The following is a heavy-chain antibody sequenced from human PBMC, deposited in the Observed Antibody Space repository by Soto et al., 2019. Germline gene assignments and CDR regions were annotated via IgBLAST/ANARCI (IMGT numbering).Heavy chain of an antibody. CDR2: IIPIFGTA. Sequence: SVKVSCKASGGTFSSYAISWVRQAPGQGLEWMGGIIPIFGTANYAQKFQGRVTITADESTSTAYMELSSLRSEDTAVYYCARDSLHYYGSGSPDSYYGMDVSGQGTTLTLSS. V-gene: IGHV1-69*13. CDR1: GGTFSSYA. D-gene: IGHD3-10*01. CDR3: ARDSLHYYGSGSPDSYYGMDV. J-gene: IGHJ6*02.